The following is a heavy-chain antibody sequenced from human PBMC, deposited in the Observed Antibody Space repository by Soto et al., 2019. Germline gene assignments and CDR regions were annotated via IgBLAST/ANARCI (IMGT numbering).Heavy chain of an antibody. CDR2: IYYSGST. CDR3: ARDRRGSITSSCVRYYYMDV. D-gene: IGHD1-20*01. CDR1: GGSISSGGYY. Sequence: QVQLQESGPGLVKPSQTLSLTCTVSGGSISSGGYYWSWIRQHPGKGLEWIGYIYYSGSTYYNPSLMSRVTISVDTSKNQFSLKLSSVTAADTAVYYCARDRRGSITSSCVRYYYMDVWGKGTTVTVSS. J-gene: IGHJ6*03. V-gene: IGHV4-31*03.